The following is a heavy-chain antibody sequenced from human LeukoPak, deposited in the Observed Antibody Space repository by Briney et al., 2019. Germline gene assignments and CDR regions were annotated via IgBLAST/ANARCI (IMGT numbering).Heavy chain of an antibody. CDR2: ISYSGGSI. D-gene: IGHD4-11*01. J-gene: IGHJ4*02. CDR3: ARAQSADSNWRGYFDY. Sequence: GGSLRLSCAASGFTVSSNYMSWVRRAPGKGLEWVSYISYSGGSIFYADSVQGRFTISRDNAKNSLYLQMNSLRADDAAIYYCARAQSADSNWRGYFDYWGQGTLVTGSS. V-gene: IGHV3-11*04. CDR1: GFTVSSNY.